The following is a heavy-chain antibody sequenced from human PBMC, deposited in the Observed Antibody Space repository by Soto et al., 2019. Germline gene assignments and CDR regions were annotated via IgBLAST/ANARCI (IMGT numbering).Heavy chain of an antibody. D-gene: IGHD3-3*01. V-gene: IGHV3-23*04. CDR3: AKAGPPFRVVTYYYYGMDV. CDR1: GFTFSNFG. CDR2: VSASGGST. Sequence: EVQLVESGGGLVQPGGSLRLSCVASGFTFSNFGMNWVRQAPGKGLEWVSGVSASGGSTYYADSVKGRFTISRDNSRNTLYLQMSRLRADDTAAYYCAKAGPPFRVVTYYYYGMDVWGQRTTVTVTS. J-gene: IGHJ6*02.